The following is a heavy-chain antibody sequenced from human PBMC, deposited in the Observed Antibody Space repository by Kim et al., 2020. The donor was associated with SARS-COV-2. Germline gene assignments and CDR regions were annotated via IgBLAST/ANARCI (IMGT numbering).Heavy chain of an antibody. J-gene: IGHJ4*02. D-gene: IGHD3-3*01. CDR2: INTNTGNP. Sequence: ASVKVSCKASGYTFTSYAMNWVRQAPGQGLEWVGWINTNTGNPTYAQGFTGRFVFSLDTSVSTAYLQISSLKAEDTAVYYCARGDYDFWSGYYRVGYWGQGTLVTVSS. CDR3: ARGDYDFWSGYYRVGY. V-gene: IGHV7-4-1*02. CDR1: GYTFTSYA.